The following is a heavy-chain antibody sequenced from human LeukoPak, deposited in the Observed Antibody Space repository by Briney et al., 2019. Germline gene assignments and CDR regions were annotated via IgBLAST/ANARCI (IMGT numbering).Heavy chain of an antibody. CDR2: IIPIFGTA. J-gene: IGHJ2*01. Sequence: SVKVSCKASGGTFSSYAISWVRQAPGQGLEWMGGIIPIFGTANYAQKFQGRVTMTRNTSISTAYMELSSLRSEDTAVYYCARTFGELAWAFDLWGRGTLVTVSS. D-gene: IGHD3-10*01. CDR1: GGTFSSYA. V-gene: IGHV1-69*05. CDR3: ARTFGELAWAFDL.